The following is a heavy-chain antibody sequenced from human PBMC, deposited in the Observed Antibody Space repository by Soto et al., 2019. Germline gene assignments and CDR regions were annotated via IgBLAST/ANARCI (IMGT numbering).Heavy chain of an antibody. J-gene: IGHJ4*02. CDR1: GGSISSSSW. V-gene: IGHV4-4*02. D-gene: IGHD3-22*01. CDR2: IYHSGST. CDR3: AIATYYSSGYYFDY. Sequence: SETLSLTCAVSGGSISSSSWWSWVRQPPGKGLEWIGEIYHSGSTNYNPSLKSRVTISVDKSKNQFSLKLSSVTAADTAVYYCAIATYYSSGYYFDYWGQGTLVTVSS.